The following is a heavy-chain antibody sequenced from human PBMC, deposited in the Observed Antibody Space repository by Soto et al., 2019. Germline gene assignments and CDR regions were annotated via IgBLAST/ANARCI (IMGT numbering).Heavy chain of an antibody. D-gene: IGHD3-16*01. Sequence: EVQLLESGGGLVQPGGSLRLSCIASGFSFSNYAMIWVRQAPGKGPEWVSSIEISGRATYYAVAVKGRFTISRDDSKNAVYLQMNSLRGEDTAVYFCAKGDGGYFDHWGQGSLVTVSS. CDR3: AKGDGGYFDH. J-gene: IGHJ4*02. CDR2: IEISGRAT. CDR1: GFSFSNYA. V-gene: IGHV3-23*05.